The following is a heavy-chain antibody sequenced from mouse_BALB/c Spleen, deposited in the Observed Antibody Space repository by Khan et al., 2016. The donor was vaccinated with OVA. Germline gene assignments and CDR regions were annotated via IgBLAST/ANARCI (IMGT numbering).Heavy chain of an antibody. CDR1: GFSLTNYG. Sequence: QVRLQQSGPGLVAPSQSLSITCTISGFSLTNYGVHWVRQPPGKGLEWLVLMWSDGSTTYNSALKSRLTISKDNSKSQVFLKMNSHQTDDTAMYFCARQPYYHYNVMDYWGQGTSVTVSS. D-gene: IGHD2-10*01. CDR3: ARQPYYHYNVMDY. V-gene: IGHV2-6-1*01. J-gene: IGHJ4*01. CDR2: MWSDGST.